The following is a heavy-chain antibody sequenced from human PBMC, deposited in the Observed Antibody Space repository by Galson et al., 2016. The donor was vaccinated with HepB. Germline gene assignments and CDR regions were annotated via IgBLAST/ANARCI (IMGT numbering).Heavy chain of an antibody. V-gene: IGHV3-7*04. CDR1: GLTFSRFW. D-gene: IGHD1-1*01. CDR3: ARAYQYTLDY. J-gene: IGHJ4*02. CDR2: INQDGSEK. Sequence: SLRLSCAASGLTFSRFWMTWVRQAPGKGLEWVANINQDGSEKHYLDSVRGRFTISRDNAKNSLYLQMNSLRAEDTAVYFCARAYQYTLDYWGQGTLFTVSS.